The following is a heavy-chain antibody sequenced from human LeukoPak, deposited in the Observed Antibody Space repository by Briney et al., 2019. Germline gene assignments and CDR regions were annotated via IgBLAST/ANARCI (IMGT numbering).Heavy chain of an antibody. CDR3: ARPSPPGDGYNPCDY. Sequence: GGSLRLSCVASGFIFHNFAMHWVRQAPGKGLEWVAVISNDERNKYYRDSVKGRFTISRDNSKNTVYLQMNSLRTEDTAVYYCARPSPPGDGYNPCDYWGPGALVIVSS. J-gene: IGHJ4*02. D-gene: IGHD5-24*01. CDR1: GFIFHNFA. CDR2: ISNDERNK. V-gene: IGHV3-30*04.